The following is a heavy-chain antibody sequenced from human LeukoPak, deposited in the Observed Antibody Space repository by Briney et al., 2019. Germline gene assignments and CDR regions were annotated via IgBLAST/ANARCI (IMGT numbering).Heavy chain of an antibody. CDR2: ISHSGST. V-gene: IGHV4-34*01. J-gene: IGHJ6*03. CDR1: GGSFSGYY. CDR3: ARGVEGYCSSTSCYPYYYYYYMDV. D-gene: IGHD2-2*01. Sequence: SETLSLTCAVYGGSFSGYYWSWIRQPPGKGLEWIGEISHSGSTNYNPSLKSRVTISVDTSKNQFSLKLSSVTAADTAVYYCARGVEGYCSSTSCYPYYYYYYMDVWGKGTTVTVSS.